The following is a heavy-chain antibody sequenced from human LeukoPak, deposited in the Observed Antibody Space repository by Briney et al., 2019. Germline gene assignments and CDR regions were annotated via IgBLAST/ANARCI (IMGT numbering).Heavy chain of an antibody. CDR2: INPSGGST. Sequence: GASVKVSCKASGYTFTSYYMYWVRQAPGQGLEWMGIINPSGGSTSYAQKFQGRVTMTRDTSTSTVYMELSSLRSEDTAVYYCARRLLYYYDSSGLWDYWGQGTLVTVSS. CDR3: ARRLLYYYDSSGLWDY. V-gene: IGHV1-46*01. J-gene: IGHJ4*02. D-gene: IGHD3-22*01. CDR1: GYTFTSYY.